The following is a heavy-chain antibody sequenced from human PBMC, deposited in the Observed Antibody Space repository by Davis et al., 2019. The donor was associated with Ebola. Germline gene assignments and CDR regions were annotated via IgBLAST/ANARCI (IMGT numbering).Heavy chain of an antibody. Sequence: PGGSLRLSCATSGFSFSSYAMSWVRQAPGKGLEWVSAISAGDGTTYADSVNGRFTISRDNSKNTLYLQMNSLRAEDTAVYYCARDPAEYSSGWLFYYYYGMDVWGQGTTVTVSS. CDR2: ISAGDGTT. CDR3: ARDPAEYSSGWLFYYYYGMDV. CDR1: GFSFSSYA. V-gene: IGHV3-23*01. J-gene: IGHJ6*02. D-gene: IGHD6-19*01.